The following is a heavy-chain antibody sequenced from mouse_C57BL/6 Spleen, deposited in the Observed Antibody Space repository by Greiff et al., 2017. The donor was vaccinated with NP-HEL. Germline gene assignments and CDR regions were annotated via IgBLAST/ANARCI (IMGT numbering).Heavy chain of an antibody. Sequence: EVMLVESGGGLVKPGGSLKLSCAASGFTFSSYAMSWVRQTPEKRLEWVATISDGGSYTYYPDNVKGRFTISRDNAKNNLYLQMSHLKSEDTAMYYCARDPNYYGSSGGYWGQGTTLTVSS. D-gene: IGHD1-1*01. J-gene: IGHJ2*01. CDR3: ARDPNYYGSSGGY. CDR2: ISDGGSYT. V-gene: IGHV5-4*01. CDR1: GFTFSSYA.